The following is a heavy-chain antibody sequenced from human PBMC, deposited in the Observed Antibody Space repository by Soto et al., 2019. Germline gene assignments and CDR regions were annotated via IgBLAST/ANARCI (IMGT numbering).Heavy chain of an antibody. V-gene: IGHV3-66*01. CDR3: ARTPGGDFFDY. CDR2: INTGGNT. J-gene: IGHJ4*02. Sequence: EVQLVDSGGGLVQPGGSLRLSCAASGFTVSSTYVSWVRQAPGKGLEWVSVINTGGNTKYADSVKGRFTISRDNSKNTVYLHMNSLRAEDTAMFYCARTPGGDFFDYWGQGILVTVSS. CDR1: GFTVSSTY. D-gene: IGHD2-15*01.